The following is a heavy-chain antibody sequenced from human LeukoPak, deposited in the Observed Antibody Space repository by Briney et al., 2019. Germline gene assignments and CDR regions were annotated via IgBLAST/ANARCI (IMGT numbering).Heavy chain of an antibody. J-gene: IGHJ6*03. V-gene: IGHV4-59*12. D-gene: IGHD4-17*01. CDR2: IYYSGNT. CDR3: ATRHHDYGKGGYYMDV. CDR1: GGSISSYY. Sequence: SETLSLTCAVSGGSISSYYWSWIRQPPGKGLEWIGYIYYSGNTNYNPSLKGRVTMSVDTSENQFSLKLSSVTAADTAVYYCATRHHDYGKGGYYMDVWGKGTTVTVSS.